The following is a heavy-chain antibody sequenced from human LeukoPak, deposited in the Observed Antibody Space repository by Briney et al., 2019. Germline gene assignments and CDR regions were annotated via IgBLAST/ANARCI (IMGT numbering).Heavy chain of an antibody. CDR3: ARDALYYDFWSGYSRSYGMDV. CDR2: IWYDGSNK. CDR1: GFTFSSYG. J-gene: IGHJ6*02. Sequence: WWCLRLSCAASGFTFSSYGMHWVRQAPGRGVEWVAVIWYDGSNKYYADSVKGRFTISRDNSQNTLYMQMNRLSAEDTAVYSCARDALYYDFWSGYSRSYGMDVWGHGTTVTASS. D-gene: IGHD3-3*01. V-gene: IGHV3-33*01.